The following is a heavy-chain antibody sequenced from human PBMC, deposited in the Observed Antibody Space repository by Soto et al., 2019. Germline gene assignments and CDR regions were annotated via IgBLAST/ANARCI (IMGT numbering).Heavy chain of an antibody. D-gene: IGHD2-21*02. Sequence: ASVKVSCKASGYTFTSYYMHWVRQAPGQGLEWMGIINPSGGSTSYAQKFQGRVTMTRDTSTSTVYMELSSLRSEDTAVSYCAREHIVVVTAKTSPDFQHWGQGTLVTVSS. CDR2: INPSGGST. CDR1: GYTFTSYY. V-gene: IGHV1-46*01. CDR3: AREHIVVVTAKTSPDFQH. J-gene: IGHJ1*01.